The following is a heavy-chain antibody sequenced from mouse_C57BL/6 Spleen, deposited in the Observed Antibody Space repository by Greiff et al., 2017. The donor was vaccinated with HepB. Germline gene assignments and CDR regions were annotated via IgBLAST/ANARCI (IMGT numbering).Heavy chain of an antibody. CDR1: GYTFTSYW. D-gene: IGHD2-4*01. J-gene: IGHJ3*01. CDR2: IYPSDSET. Sequence: QVQLQQPGAELVRPGSSVKLSCKASGYTFTSYWMDWVKQRPGQGLEWIGNIYPSDSETHYNQKFKDKATLTVDKSSSTAYMQLSSLTSEDSAVYYCAGLRGGWFAYWGQGTLVTVSA. CDR3: AGLRGGWFAY. V-gene: IGHV1-61*01.